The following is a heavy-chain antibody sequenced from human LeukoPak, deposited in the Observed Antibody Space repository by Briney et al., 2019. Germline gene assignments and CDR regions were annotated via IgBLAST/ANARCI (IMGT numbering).Heavy chain of an antibody. CDR3: AKNIAAPTTPFDY. CDR1: GFTFSTYA. Sequence: PGGSLRLSCAASGFTFSTYAMNWVRQAPGKGLEWVSGISGSGGTTYYADSVKGRFTISRDNSKNTLYLQMNYLRAEDTALDYCAKNIAAPTTPFDYWGQGALVTVSP. D-gene: IGHD6-13*01. V-gene: IGHV3-23*01. CDR2: ISGSGGTT. J-gene: IGHJ4*02.